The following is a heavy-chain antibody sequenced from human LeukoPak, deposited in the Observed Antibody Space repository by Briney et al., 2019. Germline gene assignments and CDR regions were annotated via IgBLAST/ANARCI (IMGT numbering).Heavy chain of an antibody. CDR2: IYHSGST. CDR1: GYSISSGYY. D-gene: IGHD7-27*01. V-gene: IGHV4-38-2*02. Sequence: SETLSLTCTVSGYSISSGYYWGWIRQPPGKGLEWIGSIYHSGSTYYNPSLKSRVTISVDTSKNQFSLKLSSVTAADTAVYYCASGNWGPDFDYWGQGTLVTVSS. CDR3: ASGNWGPDFDY. J-gene: IGHJ4*02.